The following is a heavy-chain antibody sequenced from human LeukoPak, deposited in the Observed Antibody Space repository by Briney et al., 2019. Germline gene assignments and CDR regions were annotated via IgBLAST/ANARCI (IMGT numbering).Heavy chain of an antibody. CDR2: ISYDGSNK. J-gene: IGHJ4*02. CDR3: ARDSSGTTFDY. CDR1: GFTFSSYS. V-gene: IGHV3-30*03. D-gene: IGHD1-7*01. Sequence: GGSLRLSCAASGFTFSSYSMNWVRQAPGKGLEWVAVISYDGSNKYYADSVKGRFTISRDSSKNTLYLQMNSLRAEDTAVYYCARDSSGTTFDYWGQGTLVTVSS.